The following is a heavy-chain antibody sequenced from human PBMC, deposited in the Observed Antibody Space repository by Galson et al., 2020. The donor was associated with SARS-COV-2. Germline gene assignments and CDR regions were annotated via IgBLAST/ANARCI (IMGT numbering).Heavy chain of an antibody. D-gene: IGHD6-13*01. CDR1: GFTFSSYG. Sequence: GGSLRLSCAASGFTFSSYGMHWVRQAPGKGLEWVAVIWYDGSNKYYADPVKGRFTISRDNSKNTLYLQMNSLRAEDRAVYYCARDAIAALGVHYDYWGQGTLVTVSS. J-gene: IGHJ4*02. CDR2: IWYDGSNK. CDR3: ARDAIAALGVHYDY. V-gene: IGHV3-33*01.